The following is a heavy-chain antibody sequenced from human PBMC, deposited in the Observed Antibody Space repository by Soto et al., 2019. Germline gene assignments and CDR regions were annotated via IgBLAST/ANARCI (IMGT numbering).Heavy chain of an antibody. CDR2: INSDGSST. D-gene: IGHD6-19*01. V-gene: IGHV3-74*01. CDR3: AREPYSSSGYYYYYMDV. J-gene: IGHJ6*03. Sequence: PGGSLRLSCAASGFTFSSYWMHWVRQAPGKGLVWVSRINSDGSSTSYADSVKGRFTISRDNAKNTLYLQMNSLRAEDTAVYYCAREPYSSSGYYYYYMDVRGKGTTVTVSS. CDR1: GFTFSSYW.